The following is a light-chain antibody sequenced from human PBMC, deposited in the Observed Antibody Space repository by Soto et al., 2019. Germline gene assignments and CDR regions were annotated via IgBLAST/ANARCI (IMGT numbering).Light chain of an antibody. CDR3: QQSYSTPLYT. J-gene: IGKJ2*01. CDR2: AES. Sequence: DIQMTQSPSSLSASVGDRVTITCRASQSISSYLNWYQQKPGKAPKLLIYAESSLQSGVPSRFSGSGSGTDFTLTISSLQPEDFATYYCQQSYSTPLYTFGQGTKREIK. CDR1: QSISSY. V-gene: IGKV1-39*01.